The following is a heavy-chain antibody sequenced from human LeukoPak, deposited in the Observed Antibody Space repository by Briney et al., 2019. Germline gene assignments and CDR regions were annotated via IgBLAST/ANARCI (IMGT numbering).Heavy chain of an antibody. CDR2: ISYDGSNK. V-gene: IGHV3-30*04. Sequence: GRSLRLSCAASGFTFSSYAMHWVRQAPGKGLEWVAVISYDGSNKYYADSVKGRFTISRDNSKNTLYLQMNSLRAEDTAVYYCARDRGTGDYYYGMDVWRQGTTVTVSS. J-gene: IGHJ6*02. CDR1: GFTFSSYA. D-gene: IGHD3-10*01. CDR3: ARDRGTGDYYYGMDV.